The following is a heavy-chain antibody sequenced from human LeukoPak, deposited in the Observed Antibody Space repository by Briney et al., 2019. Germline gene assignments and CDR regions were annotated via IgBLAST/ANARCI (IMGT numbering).Heavy chain of an antibody. J-gene: IGHJ5*02. V-gene: IGHV3-23*01. CDR3: AKDFSAGGNYGYGRFDP. D-gene: IGHD4-17*01. Sequence: PGGSLRLSCAASGFTFSNYVMNWVRQAPGKGLEWVSAISGSGDYSDSADSVKGRFTISRDNSENTLHLQMNSLRAEDTGVYYCAKDFSAGGNYGYGRFDPWGQGTLVTVSS. CDR2: ISGSGDYS. CDR1: GFTFSNYV.